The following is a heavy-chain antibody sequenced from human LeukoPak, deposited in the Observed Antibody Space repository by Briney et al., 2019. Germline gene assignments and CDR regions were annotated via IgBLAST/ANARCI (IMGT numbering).Heavy chain of an antibody. Sequence: PGGSLRLSCAASGFTFSSYSMNWVRQAPGKGPEWVSYISSSSSTIYYADSVKGRFTISRDNAKNSLYLQMNSLRAEDTAVYYCARIILGSGLLKDYWGQGTLVTVSS. CDR1: GFTFSSYS. CDR2: ISSSSSTI. V-gene: IGHV3-48*01. CDR3: ARIILGSGLLKDY. D-gene: IGHD3-22*01. J-gene: IGHJ4*02.